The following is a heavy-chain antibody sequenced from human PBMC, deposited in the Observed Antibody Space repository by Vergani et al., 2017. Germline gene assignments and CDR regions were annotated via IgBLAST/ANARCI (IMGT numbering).Heavy chain of an antibody. CDR2: INTNTGNP. D-gene: IGHD3-22*01. CDR3: ARERGYYDSSGYYYHLYGMDV. V-gene: IGHV7-4-1*02. Sequence: QVQLVQSGSELKKPGASVKVSCKASGYTFTTYAMNWVRQAPGQGLEWMGWINTNTGNPTYAQGFTGRFVFSLDTSVSTAYLQITRLKAEDTAVYYCARERGYYDSSGYYYHLYGMDVWGQGTTVTVSS. J-gene: IGHJ6*02. CDR1: GYTFTTYA.